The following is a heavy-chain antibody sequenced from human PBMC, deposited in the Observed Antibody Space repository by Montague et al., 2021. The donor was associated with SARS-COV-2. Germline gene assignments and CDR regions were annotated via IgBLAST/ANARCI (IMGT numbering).Heavy chain of an antibody. D-gene: IGHD1-14*01. CDR3: ARGTMTTEALDI. J-gene: IGHJ3*02. V-gene: IGHV4-59*02. CDR1: GASVSSSD. Sequence: SETLSLTCTVSGASVSSSDWGWIRQSPGRGLEWIGDFISVGSTAYNPSLKSRPTISIDTSKKQFSPKVRSVTAADTAVYYCARGTMTTEALDIWGQGTMVTVSS. CDR2: FISVGST.